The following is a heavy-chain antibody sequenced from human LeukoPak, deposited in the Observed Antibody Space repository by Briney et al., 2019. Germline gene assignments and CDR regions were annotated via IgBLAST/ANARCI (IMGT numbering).Heavy chain of an antibody. Sequence: SETLSLTCTVSGGSISSGDYYWSWIRQPPGKGLEWIGYIYYSGSTYYNPSLKSRVTISVDTSKNQFSLKLSSVTAADTAVYYCASPGIAAAGDYYYYYMDVWGKGTTVTVSS. CDR3: ASPGIAAAGDYYYYYMDV. CDR2: IYYSGST. D-gene: IGHD6-13*01. V-gene: IGHV4-30-4*01. CDR1: GGSISSGDYY. J-gene: IGHJ6*03.